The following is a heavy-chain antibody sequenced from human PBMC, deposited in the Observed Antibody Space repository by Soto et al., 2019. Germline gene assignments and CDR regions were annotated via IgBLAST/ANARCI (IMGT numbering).Heavy chain of an antibody. D-gene: IGHD2-15*01. Sequence: GSLRLSCAASGFTFSSYAMSWVRQAPGKGLEWVSAISGNGGSTYYADSVKGRFTISRDNSKNTLYLQMNSLRAEDTAVYYCAKSNLLSRGRLWFDIWGQGTMVTVSS. V-gene: IGHV3-23*01. J-gene: IGHJ3*02. CDR2: ISGNGGST. CDR1: GFTFSSYA. CDR3: AKSNLLSRGRLWFDI.